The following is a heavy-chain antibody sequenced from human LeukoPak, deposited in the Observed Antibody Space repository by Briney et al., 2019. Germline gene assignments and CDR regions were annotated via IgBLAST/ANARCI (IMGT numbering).Heavy chain of an antibody. Sequence: GGSLRLSCAASGFTFSDYYMGWIRQAAGKGLEWVSYITDNGRKIYYADSVKGRFTISRDNAKYSLYLQINRLRDEDTAVYYCAELGITMIGGVWGKGTTVTISS. J-gene: IGHJ6*04. V-gene: IGHV3-11*04. D-gene: IGHD3-10*02. CDR1: GFTFSDYY. CDR3: AELGITMIGGV. CDR2: ITDNGRKI.